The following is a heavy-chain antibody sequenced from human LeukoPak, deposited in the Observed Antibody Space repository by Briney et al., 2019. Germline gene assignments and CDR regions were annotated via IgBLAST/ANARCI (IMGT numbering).Heavy chain of an antibody. J-gene: IGHJ4*02. CDR2: INPNSGGT. D-gene: IGHD3-22*01. Sequence: ASVKVSCKASGYTFTGYYMHWVRQAPGQGLEWMGWINPNSGGTNYAQKFQGRVTMTGDTSISTAYMELSRLRSDDTAVYYCARVHPQKYYYDSSGSAGFDYWGQGTLVTVSS. CDR3: ARVHPQKYYYDSSGSAGFDY. V-gene: IGHV1-2*02. CDR1: GYTFTGYY.